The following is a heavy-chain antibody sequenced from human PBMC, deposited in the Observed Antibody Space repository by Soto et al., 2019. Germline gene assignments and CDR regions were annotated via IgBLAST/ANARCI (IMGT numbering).Heavy chain of an antibody. J-gene: IGHJ4*02. V-gene: IGHV4-30-4*01. D-gene: IGHD3-10*01. CDR1: GGSISSGDYY. CDR2: IYYSGST. Sequence: TLSLTCTVSGGSISSGDYYCSWIRQPPGKGLEWIGYIYYSGSTYYNPSLKSRVTISVDTSKNQFSLKLSSVTAADTAVYYCARDNYGSGSYEPFDYWGQGTLVTVSS. CDR3: ARDNYGSGSYEPFDY.